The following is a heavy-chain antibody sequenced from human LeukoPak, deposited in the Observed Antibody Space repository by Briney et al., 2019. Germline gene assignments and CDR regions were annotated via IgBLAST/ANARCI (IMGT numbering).Heavy chain of an antibody. CDR3: AKDRQYYFDY. J-gene: IGHJ4*02. V-gene: IGHV3-30*18. CDR2: ISYDGSNK. Sequence: PGRSLRLSCAASGFTFSSYGMHRVRQAPGKGLEWVAVISYDGSNKYYADSVKGRFTISRDNSKNTLYLQMNSLRAEDTAVYYCAKDRQYYFDYWGQGTLVTVSS. CDR1: GFTFSSYG.